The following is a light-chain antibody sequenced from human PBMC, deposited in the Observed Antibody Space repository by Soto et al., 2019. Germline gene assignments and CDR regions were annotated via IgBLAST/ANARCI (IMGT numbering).Light chain of an antibody. CDR2: EVS. CDR1: SSDVGGYNY. CDR3: SSYTSSRPLV. V-gene: IGLV2-14*01. Sequence: QSVLTQPASVSGSPGQSITISCTGTSSDVGGYNYVSWYQQHPGKAPKLMIYEVSNRPAGVSNRFSGSKSGNTASLTISGLQAEDEADYYCSSYTSSRPLVFGGGTKVTVL. J-gene: IGLJ2*01.